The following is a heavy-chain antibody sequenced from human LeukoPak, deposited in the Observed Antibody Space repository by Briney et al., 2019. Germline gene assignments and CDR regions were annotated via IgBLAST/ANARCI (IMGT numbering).Heavy chain of an antibody. V-gene: IGHV3-21*01. CDR3: ASCYQRLPTPGTIQLDY. D-gene: IGHD2-2*01. J-gene: IGHJ4*02. CDR1: CFTFSSYS. CDR2: ISRSSSYI. Sequence: GSLILSGAASCFTFSSYSMSWVRQAPGKGLEWIASISRSSSYIYYADSVKCRFTISRDNAKNSLYLQMNSLRAEDTAVYCGASCYQRLPTPGTIQLDYWGQGTLVTVSS.